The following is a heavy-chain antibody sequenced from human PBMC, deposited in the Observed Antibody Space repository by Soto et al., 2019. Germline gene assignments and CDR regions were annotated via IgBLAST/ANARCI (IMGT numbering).Heavy chain of an antibody. Sequence: PSETLSLTCAVSGASVSGTNFWSWARQPPGKGLEWIGQIYHTGNTNYNPSLKSRVTISLDKSKNQLSLNLISVTAADTAVYYCVRHGGKFFDYWGRGTLVTVSS. CDR3: VRHGGKFFDY. CDR1: GASVSGTNF. CDR2: IYHTGNT. J-gene: IGHJ4*02. V-gene: IGHV4-4*02. D-gene: IGHD2-15*01.